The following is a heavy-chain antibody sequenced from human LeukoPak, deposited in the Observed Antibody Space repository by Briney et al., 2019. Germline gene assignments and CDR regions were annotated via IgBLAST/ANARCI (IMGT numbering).Heavy chain of an antibody. Sequence: GRSLRLSCAASGFTVSSNYMSWVRQAPGKGLEWVPVIYSGGSTYYADSVKGRFTISRDNSKNTLYLQMNSLRAEDTAVYYCARDWTYGDTHRGGYGMDVWGQGTTVTVSS. D-gene: IGHD4-17*01. CDR1: GFTVSSNY. V-gene: IGHV3-66*01. CDR2: IYSGGST. CDR3: ARDWTYGDTHRGGYGMDV. J-gene: IGHJ6*02.